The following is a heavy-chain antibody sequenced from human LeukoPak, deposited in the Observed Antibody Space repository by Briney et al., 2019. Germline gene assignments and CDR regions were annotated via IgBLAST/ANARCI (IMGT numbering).Heavy chain of an antibody. CDR3: ARAPWCGGDCPYYFDY. CDR1: GFTVSSNY. D-gene: IGHD2-21*02. J-gene: IGHJ4*02. CDR2: IYHSGST. V-gene: IGHV4-4*02. Sequence: PGGSLRLSCAASGFTVSSNYMSWVRQPPGKGLEWIGEIYHSGSTNYNPSLKGRVTISVDKSKNQFSLKLSSVTAADTAVYYCARAPWCGGDCPYYFDYWGQGTLVTVSS.